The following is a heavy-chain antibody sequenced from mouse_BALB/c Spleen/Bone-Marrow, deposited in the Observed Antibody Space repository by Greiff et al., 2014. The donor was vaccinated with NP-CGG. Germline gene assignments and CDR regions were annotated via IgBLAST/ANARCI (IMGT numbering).Heavy chain of an antibody. V-gene: IGHV1-87*01. J-gene: IGHJ4*01. CDR2: IYPGDGDT. Sequence: VQLQQSGAELARPGASVKLSCKASGYTFTSYWMQWVKQRPGQGLQWIGAIYPGDGDTRYTQKFWGKATLTADKSSNTAYMQLSSLTSEDSAVYFCASPYGNYDAMDYWGQGTSVTVSS. CDR1: GYTFTSYW. D-gene: IGHD2-1*01. CDR3: ASPYGNYDAMDY.